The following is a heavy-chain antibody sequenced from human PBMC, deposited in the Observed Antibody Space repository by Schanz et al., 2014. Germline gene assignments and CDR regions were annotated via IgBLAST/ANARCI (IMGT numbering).Heavy chain of an antibody. V-gene: IGHV1-46*01. Sequence: GAEVKKPGASMKVSCKASGYTFTTYYMLWVRQAPGQGLEWMGIINTSGGSTRYGQKFQGRIAVTTDTATSTVYLELSSLRSDDAAVYYCARDRGHVEQLVLERYFAMGVWREGTT. CDR1: GYTFTTYY. CDR3: ARDRGHVEQLVLERYFAMGV. D-gene: IGHD6-6*01. CDR2: INTSGGST. J-gene: IGHJ6*01.